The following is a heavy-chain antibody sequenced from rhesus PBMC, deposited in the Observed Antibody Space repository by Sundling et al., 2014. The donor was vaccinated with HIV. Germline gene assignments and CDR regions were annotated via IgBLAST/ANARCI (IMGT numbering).Heavy chain of an antibody. V-gene: IGHV4-99*02. CDR1: GYSITSGYY. Sequence: QVQLQASGPGLVKPSETLSLTCAVSGYSITSGYYWGWIRQPPGKGLEWIGHISGSNGNTDYNSSLKSRVAISTDTSKNQFSLNLRSVTAADTAVYYCARAPGRYYGLDSWGQGVVVTVSS. CDR3: ARAPGRYYGLDS. J-gene: IGHJ6*01. CDR2: ISGSNGNT.